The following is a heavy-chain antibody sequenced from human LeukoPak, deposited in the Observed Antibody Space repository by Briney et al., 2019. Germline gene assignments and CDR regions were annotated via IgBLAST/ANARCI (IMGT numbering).Heavy chain of an antibody. CDR2: ISYTGST. CDR1: GASISNYY. CDR3: AMAGGGGGY. J-gene: IGHJ4*01. D-gene: IGHD2-15*01. Sequence: SETLSLTCTVSGASISNYYWNWIRQPPGKGLEWIGYISYTGSTNYNPSLKSRVTISLDTSPNHFSLTLSSVTAADTAVYYCAMAGGGGGYWGHGALVTVSS. V-gene: IGHV4-59*01.